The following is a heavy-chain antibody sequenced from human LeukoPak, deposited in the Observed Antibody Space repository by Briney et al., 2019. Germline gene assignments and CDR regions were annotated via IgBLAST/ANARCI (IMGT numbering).Heavy chain of an antibody. Sequence: GGSLRLSCAASGFTFSNSAMNWVRQAPGKGLEWVSGISDGGGSRDYADSVKGRVTISVDNSKNTVYLQMNSLRAEDTAVYYCAKEGNYDYVWGGYRYFDSWGQGTLVTVSS. CDR3: AKEGNYDYVWGGYRYFDS. CDR2: ISDGGGSR. J-gene: IGHJ4*02. CDR1: GFTFSNSA. D-gene: IGHD3-16*02. V-gene: IGHV3-23*01.